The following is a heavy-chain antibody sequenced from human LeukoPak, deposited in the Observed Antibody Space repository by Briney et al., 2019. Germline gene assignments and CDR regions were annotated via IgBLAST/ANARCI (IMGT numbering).Heavy chain of an antibody. CDR3: ARDHYDFWSGYYLSPVHYYGMDV. CDR1: GGSISSGDYY. V-gene: IGHV4-30-4*01. D-gene: IGHD3-3*01. Sequence: SETLSLTCTVSGGSISSGDYYWSWIRQPPGKGLEWIGYIYYSGSTYYNPSLKSRVTISADTSKNQFSLKLSSVTAADSAVYYCARDHYDFWSGYYLSPVHYYGMDVWGQGTTVTVSS. J-gene: IGHJ6*02. CDR2: IYYSGST.